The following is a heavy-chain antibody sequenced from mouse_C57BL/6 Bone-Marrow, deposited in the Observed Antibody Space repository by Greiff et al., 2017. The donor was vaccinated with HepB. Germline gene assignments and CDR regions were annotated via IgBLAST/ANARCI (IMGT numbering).Heavy chain of an antibody. CDR1: GFTFSSYA. CDR3: ARIYYGNYDFDY. CDR2: ISDGGSYT. D-gene: IGHD2-1*01. V-gene: IGHV5-4*01. J-gene: IGHJ2*01. Sequence: EVHLVESGGGLVKPGGSLKLSCAASGFTFSSYAMSWVRQTPEKRLEWVATISDGGSYTYYPDNVKGRFPISRDNAKNNLYLQMSHLKSEDTAMYYCARIYYGNYDFDYWGQGTTLTVSS.